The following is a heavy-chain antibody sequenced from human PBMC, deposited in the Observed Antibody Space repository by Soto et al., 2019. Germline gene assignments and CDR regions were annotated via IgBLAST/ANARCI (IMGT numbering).Heavy chain of an antibody. Sequence: SETLSLTCTVSGGSISSSSYYWGWIRQPPGKGLEWIGSIYYSGSTYYNPSLKSRVTISVDTSKNQFSLKLSSVTAADMAVYYCARNPNYDSSGYPFDYWGQGTLVTVS. CDR2: IYYSGST. CDR3: ARNPNYDSSGYPFDY. J-gene: IGHJ4*02. V-gene: IGHV4-39*01. D-gene: IGHD3-22*01. CDR1: GGSISSSSYY.